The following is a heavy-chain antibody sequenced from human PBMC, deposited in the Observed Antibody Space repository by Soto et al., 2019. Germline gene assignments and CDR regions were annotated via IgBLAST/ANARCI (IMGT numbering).Heavy chain of an antibody. J-gene: IGHJ4*02. CDR1: GYTFSGFY. CDR2: INPSGGDT. Sequence: ASVKVSCKASGYTFSGFYMHWVRQAPGQGLEWMGVINPSGGDTTYAQQFQGRITMTRDTSTSTMYMELSSLRTEDSALYYCARDPDYGGTLDYWGQGTLVTVSS. D-gene: IGHD3-16*01. CDR3: ARDPDYGGTLDY. V-gene: IGHV1-46*01.